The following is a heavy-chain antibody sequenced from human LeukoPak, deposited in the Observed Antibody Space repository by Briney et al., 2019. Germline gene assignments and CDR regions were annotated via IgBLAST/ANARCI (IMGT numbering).Heavy chain of an antibody. CDR2: INPNSGGT. D-gene: IGHD6-19*01. CDR1: GYTFTGYY. V-gene: IGHV1-2*02. CDR3: AREEGSGCYDS. Sequence: GASVKDSCKASGYTFTGYYMHWVRQAPGQGLEWMGWINPNSGGTNYAQKFQGRVTMTRDTSITTAYMELSRLRSDDTAVYYCAREEGSGCYDSWGQGTRLTVSS. J-gene: IGHJ4*02.